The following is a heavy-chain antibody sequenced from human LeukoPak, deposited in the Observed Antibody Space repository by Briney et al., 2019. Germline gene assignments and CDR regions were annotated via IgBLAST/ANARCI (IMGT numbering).Heavy chain of an antibody. Sequence: GGSLRLSCAASGFTFSSFGMHWVRQAPGKGLEWVAFIRYDGSNKYCADSVKGRFTISRDNSKNTLYLQMNSLRAEDTAVYYCARLTGYYRGVDYWGQGTLVTVSS. V-gene: IGHV3-30*02. CDR2: IRYDGSNK. CDR1: GFTFSSFG. J-gene: IGHJ4*02. CDR3: ARLTGYYRGVDY. D-gene: IGHD3-9*01.